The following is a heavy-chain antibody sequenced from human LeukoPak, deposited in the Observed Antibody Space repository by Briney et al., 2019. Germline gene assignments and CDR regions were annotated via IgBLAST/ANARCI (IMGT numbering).Heavy chain of an antibody. CDR1: GGSFSGYY. Sequence: SETLSLTCAVYGGSFSGYYWSWIRQPPGKGLEWIGEINHSGSTNYNPSLKSRVTISVDTSKNQFSLKLSSVTAADTAVYYCARLRKYCSSTSCYRSGYYGMDVWGKGTTVTVSS. J-gene: IGHJ6*04. CDR3: ARLRKYCSSTSCYRSGYYGMDV. D-gene: IGHD2-2*01. V-gene: IGHV4-34*01. CDR2: INHSGST.